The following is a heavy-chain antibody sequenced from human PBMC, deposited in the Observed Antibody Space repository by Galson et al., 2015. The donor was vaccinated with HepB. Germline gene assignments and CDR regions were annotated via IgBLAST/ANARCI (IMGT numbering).Heavy chain of an antibody. CDR1: GFTFSSYG. CDR2: ISYDGSNK. J-gene: IGHJ6*02. D-gene: IGHD3-3*01. CDR3: AKDRWPLNDFWSGYPTSGGMDV. V-gene: IGHV3-30*18. Sequence: SLRLSCAASGFTFSSYGMHWVRQAPGKGLEWVAVISYDGSNKYYADFVKGRFTISRDNSKNTLYLQMNSLRAEDTAVYYCAKDRWPLNDFWSGYPTSGGMDVWGQGTTVTVSS.